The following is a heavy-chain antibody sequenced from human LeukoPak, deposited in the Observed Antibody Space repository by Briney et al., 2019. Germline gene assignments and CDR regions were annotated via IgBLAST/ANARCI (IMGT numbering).Heavy chain of an antibody. CDR1: GGTFSSYA. V-gene: IGHV1-69*04. CDR3: ARKDGYNSEDAFDI. CDR2: IIPILGIA. J-gene: IGHJ3*02. D-gene: IGHD5-12*01. Sequence: ASVKVSCKASGGTFSSYAISWVRQAPGQGLEWMGRIIPILGIANYAQKFQGRVTITADKSTSTAYMELSSLRSEDTAVYYCARKDGYNSEDAFDIWGQGTMVTVSS.